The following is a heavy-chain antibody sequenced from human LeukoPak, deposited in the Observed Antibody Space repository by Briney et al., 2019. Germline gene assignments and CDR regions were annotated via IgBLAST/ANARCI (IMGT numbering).Heavy chain of an antibody. Sequence: GGSLRLSCAASGFTFDDYAMHWVRQAPGKGLEWVSGISWNSGSISYADSVKGRFTISRDNAKNSLYLQMSSLRAEDMALYYCAKDGDIVATRYYFDYWGQGALVTVSS. J-gene: IGHJ4*02. CDR3: AKDGDIVATRYYFDY. CDR1: GFTFDDYA. CDR2: ISWNSGSI. D-gene: IGHD5-12*01. V-gene: IGHV3-9*03.